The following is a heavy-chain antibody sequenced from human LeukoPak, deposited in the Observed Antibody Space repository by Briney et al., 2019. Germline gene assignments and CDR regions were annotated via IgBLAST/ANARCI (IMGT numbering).Heavy chain of an antibody. D-gene: IGHD3-10*01. CDR1: GFTFSSYA. CDR2: ISYDGSNK. CDR3: AKASRITMVRAAMPYYYYYGMDV. V-gene: IGHV3-30-3*01. J-gene: IGHJ6*02. Sequence: PGGSLRLSCAASGFTFSSYAMHWVRQAPGKGLEWGAVISYDGSNKYYADSVKGRFTISRDNSKNTLYLPLNRLTAEAAAVSYCAKASRITMVRAAMPYYYYYGMDVCGHGPTVTVSS.